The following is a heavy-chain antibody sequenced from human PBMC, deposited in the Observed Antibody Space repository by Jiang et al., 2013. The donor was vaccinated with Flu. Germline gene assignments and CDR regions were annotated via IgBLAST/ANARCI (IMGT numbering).Heavy chain of an antibody. CDR2: ISYDGSNK. CDR3: ARGSASGGGIAAAGTSYGMDV. V-gene: IGHV3-30-3*01. Sequence: FSSYAMHWVGQAPGKGLEWVAVISYDGSNKYYADSVKGRFTISRDNSKNTLYLQMNSLRAEDTAVYYCARGSASGGGIAAAGTSYGMDVWGQGTTVTVSS. CDR1: FSSYA. D-gene: IGHD6-13*01. J-gene: IGHJ6*02.